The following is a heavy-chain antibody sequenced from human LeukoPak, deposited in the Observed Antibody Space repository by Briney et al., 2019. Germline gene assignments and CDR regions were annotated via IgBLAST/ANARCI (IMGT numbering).Heavy chain of an antibody. V-gene: IGHV4-39*01. D-gene: IGHD2-8*01. CDR3: ARHRSHHGWFDP. Sequence: PSETPSLTCTVSGDSISSSDYCWSWIRQPPGRGLAFVGCLYFSGSTYYNPSLNGRVTISVDTSKNQFSLNLYPMTAADTALYFCARHRSHHGWFDPWGQGTLVTVSS. J-gene: IGHJ5*02. CDR1: GDSISSSDYC. CDR2: LYFSGST.